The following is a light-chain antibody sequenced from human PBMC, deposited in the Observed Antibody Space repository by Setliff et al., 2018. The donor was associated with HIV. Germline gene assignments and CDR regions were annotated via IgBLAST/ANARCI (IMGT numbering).Light chain of an antibody. CDR1: SSDVGGYNY. V-gene: IGLV2-8*01. Sequence: QSVLTQSPSASGSPGQSVTISCTGTSSDVGGYNYVSWHQQHPGKAPKVIIYEVSKRPPGVPDRFSGSKSGNTASLTVSGLQAEDEADYYCSSYAGSSYIFGSGTKGTVL. J-gene: IGLJ1*01. CDR3: SSYAGSSYI. CDR2: EVS.